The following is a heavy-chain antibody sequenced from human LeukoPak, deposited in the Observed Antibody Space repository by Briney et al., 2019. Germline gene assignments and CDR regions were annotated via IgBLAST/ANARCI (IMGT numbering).Heavy chain of an antibody. V-gene: IGHV4-61*02. CDR3: ARDRADFGVVIKMGYYYYYYMDV. D-gene: IGHD3-3*01. CDR2: IYTSGST. Sequence: SETLSLTCTVSGGSISSGSYYWSWIRQPAGKGLGWIGRIYTSGSTNYNPSLKSRVTISVDTSKNQFSLKLSSVTAADTAVYYCARDRADFGVVIKMGYYYYYYMDVWGKGTTVTVSS. J-gene: IGHJ6*03. CDR1: GGSISSGSYY.